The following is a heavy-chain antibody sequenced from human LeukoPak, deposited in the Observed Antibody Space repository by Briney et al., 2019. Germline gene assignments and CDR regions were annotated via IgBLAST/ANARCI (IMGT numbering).Heavy chain of an antibody. J-gene: IGHJ4*02. D-gene: IGHD4-17*01. CDR2: IFSSGTT. Sequence: SQTLSLTCTVSGGSISGGTYYWTCIRQPAGKGLEWIGRIFSSGTTQYNPPLQSRVIISLDTSNNHFSLRLSSVAAAYRAVYHCARVDTDYGADSWGQGTLVTVS. CDR3: ARVDTDYGADS. V-gene: IGHV4-61*02. CDR1: GGSISGGTYY.